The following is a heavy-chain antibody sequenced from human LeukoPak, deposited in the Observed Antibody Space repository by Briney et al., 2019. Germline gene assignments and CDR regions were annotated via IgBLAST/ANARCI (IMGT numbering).Heavy chain of an antibody. Sequence: SETLSLTCAVYGGSFSAYYWSWIRQPPGKGLEWIGYIYYSGSTNYNPSLKSRVTISVDTSKNQFSLKLSSVTAADTAVYYCARETSQKGAHYMDVWGKGTTVTISS. J-gene: IGHJ6*03. CDR1: GGSFSAYY. CDR2: IYYSGST. V-gene: IGHV4-59*01. CDR3: ARETSQKGAHYMDV. D-gene: IGHD3-16*01.